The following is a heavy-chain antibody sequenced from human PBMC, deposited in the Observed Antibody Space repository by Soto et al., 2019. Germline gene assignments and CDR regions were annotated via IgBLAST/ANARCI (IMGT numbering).Heavy chain of an antibody. D-gene: IGHD4-17*01. CDR3: ARDYGDYVNYYYYGRDG. CDR2: IYYSGST. CDR1: CFSASLGGDS. Sequence: LPTLPRTHGGSCFSASLGGDSFTPIRHPSWKGLEWIGYIYYSGSTYYNPSLKSRVTISVDTSKNQFSLKLSSVTAADTAVYYCARDYGDYVNYYYYGRDGWGHATEVNVSA. J-gene: IGHJ6*01. V-gene: IGHV4-31*11.